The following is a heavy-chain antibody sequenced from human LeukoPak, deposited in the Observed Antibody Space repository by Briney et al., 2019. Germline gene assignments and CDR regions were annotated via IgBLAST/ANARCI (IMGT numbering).Heavy chain of an antibody. J-gene: IGHJ4*02. V-gene: IGHV3-9*01. CDR1: GFSIDDYA. Sequence: GGSERLPHAASGFSIDDYAMLCVRQDPPTGIEWLSSISWDGNTIAYADSVEGRLTISRDNANDCLHLQVKTVRREVTPYYFRAKDIFYAALGPHYWGQGTLVSVSS. D-gene: IGHD5/OR15-5a*01. CDR2: ISWDGNTI. CDR3: AKDIFYAALGPHY.